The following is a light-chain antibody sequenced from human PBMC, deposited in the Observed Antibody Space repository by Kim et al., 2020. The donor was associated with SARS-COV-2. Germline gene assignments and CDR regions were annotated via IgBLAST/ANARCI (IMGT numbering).Light chain of an antibody. CDR1: QSIVHSSGNTY. Sequence: DVVLTQSPLSLPVTLGQPASISCRSSQSIVHSSGNTYLNWFQQRPGQSPRRLIYKVSNRDSGVPDRCSGSGSGPDFTLKIRSGEAEDVAVYYCIQGRNWPYKLGQGTKLEIE. J-gene: IGKJ2*01. V-gene: IGKV2-30*02. CDR2: KVS. CDR3: IQGRNWPYK.